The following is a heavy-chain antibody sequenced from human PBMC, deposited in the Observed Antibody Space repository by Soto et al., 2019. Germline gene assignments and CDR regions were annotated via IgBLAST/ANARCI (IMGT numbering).Heavy chain of an antibody. Sequence: ASVKVSCKASGYTFTSYYMHWVRQAPGQGLEWMGIINPSGGSTSYAQKFQGRVTMTRNTSISTAYMELSSLRSEDTAVYYCARGRMAGHIDDWGQGTLVTVSS. CDR1: GYTFTSYY. D-gene: IGHD6-19*01. V-gene: IGHV1-46*01. CDR2: INPSGGST. CDR3: ARGRMAGHIDD. J-gene: IGHJ4*02.